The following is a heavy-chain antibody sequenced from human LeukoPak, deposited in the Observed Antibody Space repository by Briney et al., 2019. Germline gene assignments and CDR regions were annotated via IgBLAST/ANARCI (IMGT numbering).Heavy chain of an antibody. Sequence: ASVKVSCKASGYMFSTYGINWVRQAPGQGLEWMGWIGTYNDNRKYAEKFQGRVTMTADTSTSTAYMELRSLRSDDTAVYFCARDDIEYCSPTSCGWFDPWGKGNL. CDR1: GYMFSTYG. D-gene: IGHD2-2*01. CDR2: IGTYNDNR. J-gene: IGHJ5*02. CDR3: ARDDIEYCSPTSCGWFDP. V-gene: IGHV1-18*01.